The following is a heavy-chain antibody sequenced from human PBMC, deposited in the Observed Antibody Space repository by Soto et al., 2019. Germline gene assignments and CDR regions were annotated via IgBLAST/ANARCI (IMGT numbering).Heavy chain of an antibody. Sequence: QVQLVQSGAEVKKPGASVKVSCKASGYTFTSYGISWVRQAPGQGLEWMGWISAYNGNTNYAQKLQGRVTMTTDTPSSTAYMELRSRRADDTAGYCCARDRGAYGMDGWGQGTTVTVSS. V-gene: IGHV1-18*01. CDR1: GYTFTSYG. J-gene: IGHJ6*02. CDR2: ISAYNGNT. CDR3: ARDRGAYGMDG.